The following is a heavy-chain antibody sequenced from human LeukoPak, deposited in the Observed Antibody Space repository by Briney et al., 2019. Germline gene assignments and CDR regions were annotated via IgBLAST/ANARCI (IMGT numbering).Heavy chain of an antibody. CDR1: GGSISSYY. D-gene: IGHD3-10*01. CDR2: NYYSGST. Sequence: SETLSLTCTVSGGSISSYYWSWIRQPPGKGLEWIGYNYYSGSTNYNPSLKSRVTISVDTSKNQFSLKLSSVTAADTAVYYCARVQRGAFDIWGQGTMVTVSS. J-gene: IGHJ3*02. V-gene: IGHV4-59*01. CDR3: ARVQRGAFDI.